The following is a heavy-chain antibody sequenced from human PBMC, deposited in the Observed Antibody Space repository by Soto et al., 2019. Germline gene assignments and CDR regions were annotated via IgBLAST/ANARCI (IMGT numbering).Heavy chain of an antibody. J-gene: IGHJ4*02. Sequence: EVQLVESGGDLVQPGGSLRLSCAASGFTFSSYRMHWVRQAPGKGLVWVSSINSDGSTNHADAVKGRFTISRDNDKNTLYLQMNSLRVEDTAVYYCTRDREGLAYWGQGTLVTVSS. CDR1: GFTFSSYR. CDR2: INSDGST. CDR3: TRDREGLAY. V-gene: IGHV3-74*01.